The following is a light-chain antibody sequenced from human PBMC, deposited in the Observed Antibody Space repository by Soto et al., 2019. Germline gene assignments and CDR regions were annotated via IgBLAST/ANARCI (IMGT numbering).Light chain of an antibody. CDR3: SAHGGTNPYV. V-gene: IGLV2-8*01. J-gene: IGLJ1*01. CDR2: DVN. CDR1: ASDIGGYTF. Sequence: QSALTQPPSASGSPGQSVAISCTGTASDIGGYTFVSWYQQHPGKAPKLLIYDVNKRPSGVPDRFSGSQSGNTASLTVSGLQAEDEADYCCSAHGGTNPYVFGSGTKLTVL.